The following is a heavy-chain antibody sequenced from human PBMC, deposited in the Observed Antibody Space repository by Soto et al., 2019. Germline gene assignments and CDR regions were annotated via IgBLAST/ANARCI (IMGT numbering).Heavy chain of an antibody. CDR1: GFTFSSYG. CDR2: ISYDGSNK. D-gene: IGHD6-19*01. J-gene: IGHJ4*02. V-gene: IGHV3-30*18. Sequence: QVQLVESGGGVVQPGRSLRLSCAASGFTFSSYGMHWVRQAPGKGLEWVAVISYDGSNKYYADSVKGRFTISRDNSKNTLYLQMNSLRAEDTAVYYCAKDPTYSSGNFDYWGQGTLVTVSS. CDR3: AKDPTYSSGNFDY.